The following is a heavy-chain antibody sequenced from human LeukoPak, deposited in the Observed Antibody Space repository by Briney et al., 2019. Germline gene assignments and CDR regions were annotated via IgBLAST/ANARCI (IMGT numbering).Heavy chain of an antibody. D-gene: IGHD3-22*01. Sequence: SAKVSCKASGGTFSSYALSWVRQAPGQGLEWMGGIIPIFGTKNYAQTFQGRVTITADESTSTAYMELSSLRSEDTAVYYCARRRSYYDSSGYTCDIWGQGTMVTVSS. J-gene: IGHJ3*02. CDR1: GGTFSSYA. CDR2: IIPIFGTK. CDR3: ARRRSYYDSSGYTCDI. V-gene: IGHV1-69*13.